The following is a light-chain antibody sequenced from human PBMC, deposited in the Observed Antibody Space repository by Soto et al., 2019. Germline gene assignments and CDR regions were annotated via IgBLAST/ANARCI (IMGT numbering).Light chain of an antibody. CDR2: DAS. CDR3: QQYKSYWT. CDR1: QRISTW. V-gene: IGKV1-5*01. J-gene: IGKJ1*01. Sequence: DIQMTQSPSTLSASVVDLFTVTCRASQRISTWLAWYQQKPGKAPKLLISDASSLETGVPSRFSGSGSGTEFTLTINSLQPDDFATYYCQQYKSYWTFGQGTKVDIK.